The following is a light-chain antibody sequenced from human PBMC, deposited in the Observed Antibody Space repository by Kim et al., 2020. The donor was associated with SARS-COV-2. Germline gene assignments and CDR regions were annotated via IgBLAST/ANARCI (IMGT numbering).Light chain of an antibody. V-gene: IGLV4-60*03. Sequence: SVKLTYSPSSGHSNYFLAGQQQQPGKAPRFLMKVEGSGSDNEGGGVPDRFSGSRSGADRYLIISNLHSEDEADYYCETWDSNIQVFGGGTQLTVL. CDR3: ETWDSNIQV. CDR2: VEGSGSD. CDR1: SGHSNYF. J-gene: IGLJ3*02.